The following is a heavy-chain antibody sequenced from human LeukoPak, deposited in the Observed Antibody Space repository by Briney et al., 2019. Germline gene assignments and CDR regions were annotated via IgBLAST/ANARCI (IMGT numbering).Heavy chain of an antibody. V-gene: IGHV1-18*01. J-gene: IGHJ5*02. CDR3: ARVLSSSGYTPGNWFDT. CDR1: GYTFTSYG. Sequence: ASVKVSCKASGYTFTSYGISWVRQAPGQGLEWMGWISAYNGNTNYAQKLQGRVTMTTDTSTSTAYMELSSLRSEDTGVYYCARVLSSSGYTPGNWFDTWGQGTLVTVSS. CDR2: ISAYNGNT. D-gene: IGHD3-22*01.